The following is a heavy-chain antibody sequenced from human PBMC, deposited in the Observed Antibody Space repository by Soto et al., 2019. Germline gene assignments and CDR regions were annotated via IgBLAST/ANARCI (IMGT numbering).Heavy chain of an antibody. CDR2: ISGSGGST. D-gene: IGHD1-26*01. V-gene: IGHV3-23*01. J-gene: IGHJ6*02. CDR3: AKVLGLDYYYGMDV. Sequence: GGSLRLSCAASGFTFSSYAMSWVRQAPGKGLEWVSAISGSGGSTYYADSVKGRFTISRDNSKNTLYLQMNSLRAEDTAVYYCAKVLGLDYYYGMDVWGQGTTVTVSS. CDR1: GFTFSSYA.